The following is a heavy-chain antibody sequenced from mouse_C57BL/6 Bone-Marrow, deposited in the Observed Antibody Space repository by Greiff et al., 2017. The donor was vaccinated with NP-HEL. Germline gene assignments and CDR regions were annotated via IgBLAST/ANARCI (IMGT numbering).Heavy chain of an antibody. V-gene: IGHV1-80*01. CDR2: IYPRDGDT. CDR3: ARGAY. CDR1: GYEFSNYW. J-gene: IGHJ3*01. Sequence: VQLQQSGAELVKPGASVKISCKASGYEFSNYWMNWVKQRPGKGLEWIGQIYPRDGDTNYNGKFKDQATLTADKSSSTAYMQLSRLTSEDSAVYFCARGAYGGQGTLVTVSA.